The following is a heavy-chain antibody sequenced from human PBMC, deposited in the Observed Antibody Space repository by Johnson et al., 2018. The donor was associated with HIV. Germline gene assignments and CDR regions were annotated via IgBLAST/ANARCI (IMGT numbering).Heavy chain of an antibody. V-gene: IGHV3-7*01. J-gene: IGHJ3*02. CDR2: IKPDGSEK. CDR1: GFTFSSHW. D-gene: IGHD3-10*01. Sequence: QLVESGGGSVQPGGSLRLSCAASGFTFSSHWMSWVRQAPGKGLEWVANIKPDGSEKYYVASVKGRFTISRDNAKNSLYLQMNSLRAEDTAVYYCASSWFGELSYAFDIWGQGTMVTVSS. CDR3: ASSWFGELSYAFDI.